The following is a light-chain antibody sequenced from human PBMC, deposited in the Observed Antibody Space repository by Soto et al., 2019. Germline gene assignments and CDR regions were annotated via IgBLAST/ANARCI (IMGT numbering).Light chain of an antibody. CDR3: QQRRSWPIT. CDR2: DAS. J-gene: IGKJ4*01. CDR1: QSLNSY. V-gene: IGKV3-11*01. Sequence: EIVLTQSPATLSLSPGDRATLSCRASQSLNSYLAWYQQKPGQAPRLLIYDASSRATGVPARFSGSGSGTDFTLTINSLEPEDFAVYYCQQRRSWPITFGGGTKVEIK.